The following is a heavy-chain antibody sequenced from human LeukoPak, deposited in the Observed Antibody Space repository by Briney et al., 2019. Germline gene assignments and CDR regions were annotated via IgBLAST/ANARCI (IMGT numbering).Heavy chain of an antibody. CDR2: IWDDGSYK. Sequence: GRSLTLSCAASGFSFSSYGMHWVRQAPGKGLEWVAVIWDDGSYKYYADSVKGRFTISRDNSKNTLYLQMNSLRAEDTAVYYCARDLGFGYYDCSGPEDYFDYWGQGTLVTVSS. V-gene: IGHV3-33*01. D-gene: IGHD3-22*01. CDR3: ARDLGFGYYDCSGPEDYFDY. J-gene: IGHJ4*02. CDR1: GFSFSSYG.